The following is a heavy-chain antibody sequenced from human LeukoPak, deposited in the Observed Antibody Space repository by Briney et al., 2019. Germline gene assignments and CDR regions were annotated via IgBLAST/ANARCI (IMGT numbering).Heavy chain of an antibody. D-gene: IGHD3/OR15-3a*01. Sequence: EASVKVSCKASGYTFTSYDINWVRQATGQGLEWMGWMNPNSGNTGYAQKFQGRVTMTRNSSISTAYMELRSLRSEDKAVSYCVRVYDFWFSLDPWGHGSLVTVSS. CDR2: MNPNSGNT. CDR3: VRVYDFWFSLDP. J-gene: IGHJ5*02. CDR1: GYTFTSYD. V-gene: IGHV1-8*01.